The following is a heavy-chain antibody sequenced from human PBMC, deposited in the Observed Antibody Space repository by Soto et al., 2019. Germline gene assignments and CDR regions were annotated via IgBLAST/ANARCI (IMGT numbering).Heavy chain of an antibody. CDR2: IHYSGST. Sequence: SETLSLTCTVSGDSISSTTYFWGWIRQPPEKGLEWIGSIHYSGSTDYNPSLKSRVTISVDTSRIHFSLKLISVTAADTAVYYCARQSYDSSDYFDYWGQGTLVTVSS. D-gene: IGHD3-22*01. CDR1: GDSISSTTYF. V-gene: IGHV4-39*01. CDR3: ARQSYDSSDYFDY. J-gene: IGHJ4*02.